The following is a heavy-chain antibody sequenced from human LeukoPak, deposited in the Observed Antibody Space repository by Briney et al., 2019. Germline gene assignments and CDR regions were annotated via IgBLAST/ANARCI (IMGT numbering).Heavy chain of an antibody. CDR2: ISAYNGNT. D-gene: IGHD2-15*01. CDR1: GYTFTSYG. Sequence: RASVKVSCKASGYTFTSYGISWVRQAPGQGLEWMGWISAYNGNTNYAQKLQGRVTMTTDTSTSTAYMELRSLRSDDTAVYYCAVGGYCSGGSCYPSAGYWGQGTLVTVSS. CDR3: AVGGYCSGGSCYPSAGY. J-gene: IGHJ4*02. V-gene: IGHV1-18*01.